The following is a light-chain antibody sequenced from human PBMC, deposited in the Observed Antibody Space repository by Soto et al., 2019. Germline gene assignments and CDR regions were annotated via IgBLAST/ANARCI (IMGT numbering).Light chain of an antibody. CDR1: QSISSR. CDR3: QQYNSYSTWT. J-gene: IGKJ1*01. CDR2: KAS. V-gene: IGKV1-5*03. Sequence: DIQMTQSPSTLSASVGDRVTITCRASQSISSRLAWYQQKPGKAPQVLIYKASSLQSGVPSRFSGSGSGTEFTLTISSLQPDDFATYYCQQYNSYSTWTFDQGTKVDIK.